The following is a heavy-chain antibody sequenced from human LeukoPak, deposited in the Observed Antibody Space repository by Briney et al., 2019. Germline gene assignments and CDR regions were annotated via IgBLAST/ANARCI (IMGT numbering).Heavy chain of an antibody. D-gene: IGHD6-13*01. CDR1: GFTFSSYG. CDR3: AKDEFSEEKQLVFWPPRFDY. J-gene: IGHJ4*02. CDR2: IRYDGSNK. V-gene: IGHV3-30*02. Sequence: GGSLRLSCAASGFTFSSYGMHWVRQAPGKGLEWVAFIRYDGSNKYYADSVKGRFTISRDNSKNTLYLQMNSLRAEDTAVYYCAKDEFSEEKQLVFWPPRFDYWGQGTLVTVSS.